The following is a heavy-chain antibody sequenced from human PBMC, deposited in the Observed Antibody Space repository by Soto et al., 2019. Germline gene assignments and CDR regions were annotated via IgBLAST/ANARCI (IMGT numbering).Heavy chain of an antibody. V-gene: IGHV4-59*01. Sequence: TSETLSLTCTVSGGSISSYYWSWIRQPPGKGLEWIGYIYYSGSTNYNPSLKSRVTISVDTSKNQFSLKLSSVTAADTAVYYCARAEGVPAAIPNWFDPWGQGTLVTVSS. CDR1: GGSISSYY. J-gene: IGHJ5*02. D-gene: IGHD2-2*02. CDR3: ARAEGVPAAIPNWFDP. CDR2: IYYSGST.